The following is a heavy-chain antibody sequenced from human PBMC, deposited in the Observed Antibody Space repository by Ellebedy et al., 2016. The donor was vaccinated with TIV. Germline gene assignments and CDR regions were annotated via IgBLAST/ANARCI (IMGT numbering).Heavy chain of an antibody. J-gene: IGHJ4*02. Sequence: GESLKISCAASGFTFSSYAMSWVRQAPGKGLEWVAVISYDGSNKYYADSVKGRFTISRDNSKNTLYLQMNSLRAEDTAVYYCAKSMVRGVIIPYYFDYWGQGTLVTVSS. CDR1: GFTFSSYA. V-gene: IGHV3-30*01. CDR3: AKSMVRGVIIPYYFDY. CDR2: ISYDGSNK. D-gene: IGHD3-10*01.